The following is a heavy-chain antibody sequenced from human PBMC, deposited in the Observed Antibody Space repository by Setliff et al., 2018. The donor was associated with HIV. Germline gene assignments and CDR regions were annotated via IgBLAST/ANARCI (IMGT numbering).Heavy chain of an antibody. J-gene: IGHJ4*02. CDR2: INTHSGYT. CDR1: GYTFNNYG. D-gene: IGHD2-21*02. CDR3: ARLSGDYYYFDY. V-gene: IGHV1-18*01. Sequence: GASVKVSCKASGYTFNNYGISWVRQAPGQGLEWMGWINTHSGYTNYAQNVQGRVTVTMDTSTSTAYMELRSLKSDDTAVYYCARLSGDYYYFDYWGQGTLVTVSS.